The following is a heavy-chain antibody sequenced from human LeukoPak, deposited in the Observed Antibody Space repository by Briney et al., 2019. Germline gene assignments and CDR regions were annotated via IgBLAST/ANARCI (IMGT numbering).Heavy chain of an antibody. CDR2: LYTSGTT. CDR1: GGSISNYY. Sequence: SETLSLTCTVSGGSISNYYWNWIRQPAGKGLEWIGRLYTSGTTNYNPPLKSRVTMSVDTSENQFSLKLSSVTAADTAMYYCARQREPRITMVRGVIHFDYWGQGILVTVSS. CDR3: ARQREPRITMVRGVIHFDY. J-gene: IGHJ4*02. V-gene: IGHV4-4*07. D-gene: IGHD3-10*01.